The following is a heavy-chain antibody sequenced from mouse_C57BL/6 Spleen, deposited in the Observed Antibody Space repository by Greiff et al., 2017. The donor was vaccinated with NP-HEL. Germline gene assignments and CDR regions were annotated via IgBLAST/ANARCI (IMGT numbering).Heavy chain of an antibody. D-gene: IGHD1-1*01. CDR1: GYTFTSYW. CDR2: IYPGSGST. J-gene: IGHJ2*01. Sequence: QVQLQQPGAELVKPGASVKMSCKASGYTFTSYWITWVKQRPGQGLEWIGDIYPGSGSTSYNEKFKSKATMTVDPSSSTTYLQLSSLTSEDSAVYYCALITTVVATYDYWGQGTTLTVSS. V-gene: IGHV1-55*01. CDR3: ALITTVVATYDY.